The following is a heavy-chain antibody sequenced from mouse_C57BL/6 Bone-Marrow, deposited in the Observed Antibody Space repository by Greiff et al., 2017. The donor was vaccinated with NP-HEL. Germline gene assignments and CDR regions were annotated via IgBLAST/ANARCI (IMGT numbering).Heavy chain of an antibody. CDR2: ISSGGDYI. Sequence: EVKLVESGEGLVKPGGSLKLSCAASGFTFSSYAMSWVRQTPEKRLEWVAYISSGGDYIYYADTVKGRFTLSRDNARNTLYLQMSSLKSEDTAMYYGTRDRPSYYSNPYAMDYWGQGTSVTVSS. D-gene: IGHD2-5*01. CDR1: GFTFSSYA. J-gene: IGHJ4*01. V-gene: IGHV5-9-1*02. CDR3: TRDRPSYYSNPYAMDY.